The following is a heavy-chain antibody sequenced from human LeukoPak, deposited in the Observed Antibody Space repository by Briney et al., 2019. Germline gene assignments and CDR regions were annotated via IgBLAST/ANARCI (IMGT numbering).Heavy chain of an antibody. CDR2: INHSGST. CDR1: GGSFSGYY. V-gene: IGHV4-34*01. Sequence: PSETLSLTCAVYGGSFSGYYWSWIRQPPGKGLEWIGEINHSGSTNYNPSLKSRVTISVDKSKNQFSLKLSSVTAADTAVYYCASSGRGGGYYRYYFDYWGQGTLVTVSS. J-gene: IGHJ4*02. CDR3: ASSGRGGGYYRYYFDY. D-gene: IGHD3-3*01.